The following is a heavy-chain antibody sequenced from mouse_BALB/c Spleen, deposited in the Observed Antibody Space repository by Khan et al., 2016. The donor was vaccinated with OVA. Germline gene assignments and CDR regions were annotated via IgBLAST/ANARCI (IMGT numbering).Heavy chain of an antibody. D-gene: IGHD4-1*01. CDR1: GFSLTSYA. J-gene: IGHJ4*01. CDR3: ARRGGLGRWHAMDY. V-gene: IGHV2-2*03. CDR2: IWSGGST. Sequence: QVQLQQPGPGLVQPSQSLSITCTVSGFSLTSYAVHWVRQSPGKGLEWLGVIWSGGSTDYNAAFISRLSISKDNSKSQVFFEMNSLQSNDTSRYYCARRGGLGRWHAMDYWGQGTSVTVSS.